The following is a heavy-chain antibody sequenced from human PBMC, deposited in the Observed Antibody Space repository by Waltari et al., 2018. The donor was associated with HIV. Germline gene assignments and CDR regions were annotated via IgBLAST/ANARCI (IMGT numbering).Heavy chain of an antibody. V-gene: IGHV4-59*01. CDR2: IYYSGST. CDR1: GGSISSYY. Sequence: QVQLQESGPGLVKPSETLSLTCTVSGGSISSYYWSWIRQPPGKGLEWIGYIYYSGSTNYNPSLKSRVTISVDTSKNQFSLKLSSVTAADTAVYYCARGYYDILTAYDYWGQGTLVTVSS. D-gene: IGHD3-9*01. CDR3: ARGYYDILTAYDY. J-gene: IGHJ4*02.